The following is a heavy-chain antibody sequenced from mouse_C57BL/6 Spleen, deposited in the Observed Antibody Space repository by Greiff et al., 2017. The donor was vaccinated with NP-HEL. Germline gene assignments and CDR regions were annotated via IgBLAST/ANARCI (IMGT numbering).Heavy chain of an antibody. CDR2: IYPSDSET. D-gene: IGHD1-1*01. J-gene: IGHJ2*01. V-gene: IGHV1-61*01. Sequence: QVQLQQPGAELVRPGSSVKLSCKASGYTFTSYWMDWVKQRPGQGLEWIGNIYPSDSETHYNQKFKDKATLTVDKSSSTAYMQLSSLTSEDSAVYYCARPGSSPFDYWGQGTTLTVSS. CDR1: GYTFTSYW. CDR3: ARPGSSPFDY.